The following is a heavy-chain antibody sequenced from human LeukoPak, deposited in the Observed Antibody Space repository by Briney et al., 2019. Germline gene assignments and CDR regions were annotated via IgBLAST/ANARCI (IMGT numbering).Heavy chain of an antibody. Sequence: SETLSLTCAVSSGSISSSTYYWGWIRQPPGKGLEWVGSIYYGGITYYNLSLKSRVTISVDTSKNQFSLKLSSVTAADTAVYYCARDRGGDVAVAGSNWFDPWGQGTLVTVSS. V-gene: IGHV4-39*07. CDR2: IYYGGIT. J-gene: IGHJ5*02. CDR1: SGSISSSTYY. D-gene: IGHD6-19*01. CDR3: ARDRGGDVAVAGSNWFDP.